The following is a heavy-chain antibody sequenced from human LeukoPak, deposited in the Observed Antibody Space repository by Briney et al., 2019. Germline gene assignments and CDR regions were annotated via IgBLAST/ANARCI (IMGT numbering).Heavy chain of an antibody. CDR3: ARVFEWELLHDY. J-gene: IGHJ4*02. CDR2: INPNSGGT. CDR1: GYSFTNYG. Sequence: ASVKVSCKASGYSFTNYGISWVRQAPGQGLEWMGWINPNSGGTNYAQKFQGRVTMTRDTSISTAYMELSRLRSDDTAVYYCARVFEWELLHDYWGQGTLVTVSS. V-gene: IGHV1-2*02. D-gene: IGHD1-26*01.